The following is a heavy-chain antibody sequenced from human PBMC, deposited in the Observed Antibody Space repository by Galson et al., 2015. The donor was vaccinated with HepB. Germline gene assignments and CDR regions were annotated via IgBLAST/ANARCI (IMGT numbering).Heavy chain of an antibody. Sequence: SLRLSCAASGFTFTSYNMHWVRQSPVKGLEWLAIIPGDGKTGFYADSVKGRFTISRDNSRNTLSLQVNSLTPEDTAVYYCARDWNWNFDYWGQGALITVSS. J-gene: IGHJ4*02. V-gene: IGHV3-30*01. CDR3: ARDWNWNFDY. CDR1: GFTFTSYN. CDR2: IPGDGKTG. D-gene: IGHD1-1*01.